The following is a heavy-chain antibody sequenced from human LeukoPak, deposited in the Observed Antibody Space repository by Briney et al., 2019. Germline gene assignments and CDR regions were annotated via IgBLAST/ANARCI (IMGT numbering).Heavy chain of an antibody. Sequence: SETLSLTCTVSGGSISSYYWSWIRQPAGKGLEWIGRIYTSGSTNYNPSLKSRVTMSVDTSKNQFSLKLSSVTAADTAVYYCARGRTTLWFGELFTYFDYWGQGTLVTVSS. CDR2: IYTSGST. CDR1: GGSISSYY. CDR3: ARGRTTLWFGELFTYFDY. D-gene: IGHD3-10*01. J-gene: IGHJ4*02. V-gene: IGHV4-4*07.